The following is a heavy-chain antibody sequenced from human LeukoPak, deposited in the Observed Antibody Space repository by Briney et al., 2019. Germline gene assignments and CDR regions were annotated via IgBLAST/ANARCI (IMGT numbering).Heavy chain of an antibody. Sequence: GGSLRLSCAASGFTLSSYAMSWVRQAPGKGLEWVSAISGSGGSTYYADSVKGRFTISRDNSKNTLYLQMNSLRAEDTAVYYCAKSVRGVIGYYFDYWGQGTLVTVSS. CDR1: GFTLSSYA. V-gene: IGHV3-23*01. J-gene: IGHJ4*02. CDR3: AKSVRGVIGYYFDY. D-gene: IGHD3-10*01. CDR2: ISGSGGST.